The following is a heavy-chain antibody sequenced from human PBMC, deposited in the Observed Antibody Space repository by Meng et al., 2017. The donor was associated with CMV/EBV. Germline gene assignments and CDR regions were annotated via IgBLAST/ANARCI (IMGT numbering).Heavy chain of an antibody. Sequence: GGSRRLSCAASGFTFGDYGMSWVRQAPGKGLEWVSSINNRGSSTSYADSVKGRLTISRDNSNNTLYVQMNSLTVEDTAVYYCAKGRGGAGTSYFDSWGQGTLVTVSS. D-gene: IGHD3-10*01. J-gene: IGHJ4*02. CDR2: INNRGSST. V-gene: IGHV3-23*05. CDR3: AKGRGGAGTSYFDS. CDR1: GFTFGDYG.